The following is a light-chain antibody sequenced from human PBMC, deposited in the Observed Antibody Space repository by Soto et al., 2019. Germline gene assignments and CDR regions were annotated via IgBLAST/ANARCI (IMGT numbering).Light chain of an antibody. J-gene: IGLJ1*01. V-gene: IGLV2-14*03. Sequence: QSVLTQPASVSGSPGQSITISCTGTSSDVGGYNYVSWYQQHPGKAPKLMISDVSDRPSGVSNRFSGSKSGNTASLTISGLQAEVFFNYSCSSDLSSVTPYVFGTGT. CDR1: SSDVGGYNY. CDR3: SSDLSSVTPYV. CDR2: DVS.